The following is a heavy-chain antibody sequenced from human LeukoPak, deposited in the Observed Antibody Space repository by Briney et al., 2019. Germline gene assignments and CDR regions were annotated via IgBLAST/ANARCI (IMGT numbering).Heavy chain of an antibody. D-gene: IGHD3-22*01. V-gene: IGHV4-4*07. J-gene: IGHJ3*02. CDR2: IYTSGST. CDR1: GGSISSYY. Sequence: NASETLSLTCTVSGGSISSYYWSWIRQPAGKGLEWIGRIYTSGSTNYNPSLKSRVTMSVDTSKNQFSLKLSSVTAADTAVYYCARDLYIDSSGYDAFDIWGQGTMVTVSS. CDR3: ARDLYIDSSGYDAFDI.